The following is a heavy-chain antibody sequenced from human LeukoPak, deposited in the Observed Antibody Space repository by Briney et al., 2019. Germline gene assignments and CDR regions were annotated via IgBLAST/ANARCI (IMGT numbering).Heavy chain of an antibody. V-gene: IGHV3-21*01. CDR3: AGGSASYGSGSFDY. D-gene: IGHD3-10*01. J-gene: IGHJ4*02. CDR2: ISSSSSYI. CDR1: GFTFSSYS. Sequence: PGGSLRLSCAASGFTFSSYSMNWVRQAPGKGLEWVSSISSSSSYIYYADSVKGRFTISRDNAKNSLYLQMNSLRAEDTAVYYCAGGSASYGSGSFDYWSQGTLVTVSS.